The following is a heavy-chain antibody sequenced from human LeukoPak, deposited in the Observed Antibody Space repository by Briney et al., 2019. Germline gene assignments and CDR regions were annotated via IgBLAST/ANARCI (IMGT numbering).Heavy chain of an antibody. CDR1: GFTVSSNY. Sequence: GGSLRLSCAASGFTVSSNYMSWVRQAPGKRLEQVSVIYSGGSTYYADSVKGRFTISRDNSKNTLYLQMNSLRAEDTAVYYCARERLGSSGYNAFDIWGQGTMVTVSS. D-gene: IGHD3-22*01. CDR2: IYSGGST. J-gene: IGHJ3*02. V-gene: IGHV3-53*01. CDR3: ARERLGSSGYNAFDI.